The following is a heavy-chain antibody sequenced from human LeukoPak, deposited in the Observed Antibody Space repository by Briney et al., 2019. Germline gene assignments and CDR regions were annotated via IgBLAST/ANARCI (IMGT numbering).Heavy chain of an antibody. D-gene: IGHD3-22*01. Sequence: SVKVSCKASGGTFSSYAISWVRQAPGQGLEWMGGIIPIFGTANYAQKFQGRVTITADESTSTAYMELSSLRSEDTAVYYCARDWIPYYYDSSGYYYSVYWGQGTLVTVSS. J-gene: IGHJ4*02. CDR1: GGTFSSYA. V-gene: IGHV1-69*13. CDR2: IIPIFGTA. CDR3: ARDWIPYYYDSSGYYYSVY.